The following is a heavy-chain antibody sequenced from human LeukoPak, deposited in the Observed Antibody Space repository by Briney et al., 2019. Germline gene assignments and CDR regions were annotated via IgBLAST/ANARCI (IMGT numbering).Heavy chain of an antibody. J-gene: IGHJ4*02. Sequence: GGSLRLSCAASGFTFSSYWMSWVRQAPGKGLEWVANIKQDGSEKYYVDSVKGRFTISRDNAKNSLYLQMNSLRAEDTAVYYCASIGYSGSWYGDPDYWGQGTLVTVSS. D-gene: IGHD6-13*01. CDR3: ASIGYSGSWYGDPDY. CDR1: GFTFSSYW. V-gene: IGHV3-7*01. CDR2: IKQDGSEK.